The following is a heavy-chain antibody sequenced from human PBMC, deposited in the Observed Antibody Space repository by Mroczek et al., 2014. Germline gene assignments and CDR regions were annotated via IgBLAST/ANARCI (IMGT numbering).Heavy chain of an antibody. Sequence: QVQXVQSWPRTGGSLPRPCPSPAPVSGGSISSSSYYWGWIRQPPREGAWSGLGVSIIVGGTYYNPSLKSRVTISVDTSKNQFSLKLSSVTAADTAVYYCAGNNHSSSWYYYYYYMDVWGKGTTVTVSS. CDR1: GGSISSSSYY. CDR2: SIIVGGT. D-gene: IGHD6-13*01. V-gene: IGHV4-39*01. J-gene: IGHJ6*03. CDR3: AGNNHSSSWYYYYYYMDV.